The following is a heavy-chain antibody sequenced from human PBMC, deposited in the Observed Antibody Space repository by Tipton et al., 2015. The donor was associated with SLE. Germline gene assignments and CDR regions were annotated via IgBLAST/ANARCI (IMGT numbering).Heavy chain of an antibody. V-gene: IGHV6-1*01. CDR3: VRDFGQVFDS. CDR2: TYYRSKWFN. CDR1: GDSVSTNSAA. Sequence: GLVKPSQTLSLTCAISGDSVSTNSAAWNWIRQSPSRGLEWLGRTYYRSKWFNDYAVSVKSRITINPDTSKNQFSLQLDSATPEDTAVYYCVRDFGQVFDSWDRGTLVTVSS. D-gene: IGHD3-16*01. J-gene: IGHJ4*02.